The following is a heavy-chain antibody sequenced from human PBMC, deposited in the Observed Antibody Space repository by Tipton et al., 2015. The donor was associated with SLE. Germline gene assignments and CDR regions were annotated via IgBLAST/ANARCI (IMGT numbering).Heavy chain of an antibody. CDR2: INPSGGST. Sequence: QLVQSGAEVKKPGASVKVSCKASGYTFTGYYMHWVRQAPGQGLEWMGIINPSGGSTSYAQKFQGRVTMTRDTSTSTVYMELSSLRSEDTAVYYCARPSRGIAAAGTPYFQHWGQGTLVTVSS. J-gene: IGHJ1*01. V-gene: IGHV1-46*01. CDR3: ARPSRGIAAAGTPYFQH. D-gene: IGHD6-13*01. CDR1: GYTFTGYY.